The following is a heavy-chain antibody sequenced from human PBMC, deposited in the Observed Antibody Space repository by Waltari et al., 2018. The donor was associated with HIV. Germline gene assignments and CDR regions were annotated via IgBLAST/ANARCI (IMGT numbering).Heavy chain of an antibody. CDR3: GRHWIDDFSAWVDP. CDR2: IHNAENT. Sequence: QWLLHESGPGLAPLSETLSLPCTGSRGAMEVGKYYWGWIRQAPGKGLEWSGSIHNAENTYYVPSRKSRVTLSMDTSKNQFSLNLTSVTAADTDVYYCGRHWIDDFSAWVDPWGQGTLVTVSS. CDR1: RGAMEVGKYY. D-gene: IGHD3-3*01. J-gene: IGHJ5*02. V-gene: IGHV4-39*01.